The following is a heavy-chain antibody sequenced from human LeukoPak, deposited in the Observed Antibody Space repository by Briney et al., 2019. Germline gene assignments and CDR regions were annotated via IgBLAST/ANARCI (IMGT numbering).Heavy chain of an antibody. CDR1: GYTFTGYY. CDR3: ARGPEVRYFDWLLRSDSAFDI. D-gene: IGHD3-9*01. V-gene: IGHV1-2*02. J-gene: IGHJ3*02. CDR2: INPNNGGT. Sequence: ASVKVSCKASGYTFTGYYMHWVRQAPGQGLEWMGWINPNNGGTNYAQKFQGRVTMTRDTSISTAYMELSRLRSDDTAVSYCARGPEVRYFDWLLRSDSAFDIWGQGTMVTVSS.